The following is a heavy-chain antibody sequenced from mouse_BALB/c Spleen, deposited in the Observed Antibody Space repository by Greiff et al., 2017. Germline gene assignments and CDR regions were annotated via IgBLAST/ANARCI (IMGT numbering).Heavy chain of an antibody. Sequence: VQLKQSGPELVKPGASVKIPCKASGYTFTDYNMDWVKQSHGKSLEWIGDINPNNGGTIYNQKFKGKATLTVDKSSSTAYMELRSLTSDDTAFYYCSRRYGDYAMDYWGQGTSVTVSS. J-gene: IGHJ4*01. D-gene: IGHD2-10*02. V-gene: IGHV1-18*01. CDR1: GYTFTDYN. CDR3: SRRYGDYAMDY. CDR2: INPNNGGT.